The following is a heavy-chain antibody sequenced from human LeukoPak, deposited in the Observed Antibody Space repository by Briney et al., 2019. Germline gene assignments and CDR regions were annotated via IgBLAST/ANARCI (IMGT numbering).Heavy chain of an antibody. D-gene: IGHD3-10*01. CDR1: GFTFSDYN. Sequence: GGSLRLSCAASGFTFSDYNMNWVRQAPGKGLEWVSSISVTSNYIYYADSVKGRFTISRDNAKVSLYLQMNSLRDEDTAVYYCARDYQIPYYYGSGSYSPDVWGQGTTVTVSS. V-gene: IGHV3-21*01. CDR2: ISVTSNYI. CDR3: ARDYQIPYYYGSGSYSPDV. J-gene: IGHJ6*02.